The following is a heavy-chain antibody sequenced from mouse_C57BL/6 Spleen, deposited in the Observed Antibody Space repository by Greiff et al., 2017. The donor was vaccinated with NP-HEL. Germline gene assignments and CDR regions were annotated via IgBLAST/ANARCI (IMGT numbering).Heavy chain of an antibody. CDR3: ARGGYYASLDY. J-gene: IGHJ2*01. Sequence: VQLQQPGAELVRPGSSVKLSCKASGYTFTSYWMHWVKQRPIQGLEWIGNIDPSDSETHYNQKFKDKATLTVDKSSSTAYMQLSSLTSEDSAVYYCARGGYYASLDYWGQGTTLTVSS. D-gene: IGHD2-3*01. CDR1: GYTFTSYW. V-gene: IGHV1-52*01. CDR2: IDPSDSET.